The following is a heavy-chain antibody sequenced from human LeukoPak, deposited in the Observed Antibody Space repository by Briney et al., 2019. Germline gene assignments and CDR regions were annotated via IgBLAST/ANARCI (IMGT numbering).Heavy chain of an antibody. CDR2: ISSSSSYI. CDR3: ARDWNGYSGYAA. Sequence: VWSLRLSCAASGFTFSSYSMNWVRQAPGKGLEWVSSISSSSSYIYYADSVKGRFTISRDNAKNSLYLQMNSLRAEDTAVYYCARDWNGYSGYAAWGQGTMVTVSS. V-gene: IGHV3-21*01. CDR1: GFTFSSYS. J-gene: IGHJ3*01. D-gene: IGHD5-12*01.